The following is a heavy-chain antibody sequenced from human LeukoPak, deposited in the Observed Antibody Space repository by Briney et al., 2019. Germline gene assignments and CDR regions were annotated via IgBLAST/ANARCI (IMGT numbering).Heavy chain of an antibody. Sequence: ASVKVSCKASGYTFTGYYMHWVRQAPGQGLAWMGWINPNSGGTNYAQKFQGRVTMTRDTSISTAYMELSRLRSDDTAVYYCARDLGFGSSGYTMAYNWFDPWGQGTLVTVSS. CDR3: ARDLGFGSSGYTMAYNWFDP. CDR2: INPNSGGT. V-gene: IGHV1-2*02. CDR1: GYTFTGYY. D-gene: IGHD6-19*01. J-gene: IGHJ5*02.